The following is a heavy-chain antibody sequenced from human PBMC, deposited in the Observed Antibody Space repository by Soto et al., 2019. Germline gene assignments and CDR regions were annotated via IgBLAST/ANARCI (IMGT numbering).Heavy chain of an antibody. CDR1: GFTFSSYE. D-gene: IGHD4-4*01. V-gene: IGHV3-48*03. Sequence: GGSLRLSCAASGFTFSSYEMNWVRQAPGKGLELVSYISSSGSTIYYADSVKGRFTISRDNAKNSLYLQMNSLIAEDTAVYYCARAGSVMTAVTKGSAFDIWGQGTMVTVSS. CDR2: ISSSGSTI. J-gene: IGHJ3*02. CDR3: ARAGSVMTAVTKGSAFDI.